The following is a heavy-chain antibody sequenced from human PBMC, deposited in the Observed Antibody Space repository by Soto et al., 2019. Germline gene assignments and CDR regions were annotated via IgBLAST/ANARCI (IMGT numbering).Heavy chain of an antibody. CDR1: GFTFSSYG. CDR3: ARDQALQWPRYYFDY. V-gene: IGHV3-33*01. D-gene: IGHD6-19*01. J-gene: IGHJ4*02. Sequence: QVQLVESGGGVVQPGRSLRLSCAASGFTFSSYGMHWVRQAPGKGLEWVAVIWYDGSNKYYADSVKGRFTISRDNSKNTLYLQMNSLRAEDTAVNYCARDQALQWPRYYFDYWGQGTLVTVSS. CDR2: IWYDGSNK.